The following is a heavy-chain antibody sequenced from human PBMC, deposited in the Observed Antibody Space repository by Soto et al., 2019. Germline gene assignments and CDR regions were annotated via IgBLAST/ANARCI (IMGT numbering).Heavy chain of an antibody. CDR3: AAVNRWLLGDRYFDL. J-gene: IGHJ2*01. D-gene: IGHD3-22*01. V-gene: IGHV1-58*01. Sequence: QMQLVQSGPEVKTPGTSVKVSCKATGVTLTNSALQWVRQARGQRLEGRGWIVVGSGDTNYAQKLQERVTITRDASTSTVYMELSNLRSDDTAVYYCAAVNRWLLGDRYFDLWGRGTLVTVSS. CDR2: IVVGSGDT. CDR1: GVTLTNSA.